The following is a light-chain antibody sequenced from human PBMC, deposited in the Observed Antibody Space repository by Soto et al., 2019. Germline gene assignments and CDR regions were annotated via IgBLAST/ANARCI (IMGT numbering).Light chain of an antibody. CDR1: SSNIGKNY. Sequence: QSVLTQPPSVSAAPGQKVTISCSGSSSNIGKNYVSWYQQLPGTAPKLLIYDNNKRPSGIPDRISGSKSGTSATLGITGLQTGDEADYYCGTWDSEHVVFGEGTKLTVL. CDR3: GTWDSEHVV. J-gene: IGLJ2*01. CDR2: DNN. V-gene: IGLV1-51*01.